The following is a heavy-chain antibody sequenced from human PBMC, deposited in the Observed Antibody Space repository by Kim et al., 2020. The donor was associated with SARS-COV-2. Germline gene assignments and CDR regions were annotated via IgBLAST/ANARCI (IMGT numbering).Heavy chain of an antibody. D-gene: IGHD3-22*01. V-gene: IGHV1-46*01. Sequence: ASVKVSCKASGYTFTSYYMHWVRQAPGQGLEWMGIINPSGGSTSYAQKFQGRVTMTSDTSTSTVYMELSSLRSEDTAVYYCARGSRPKTTYYYDSSGYYGESYYGCWGQGNLVTVSS. CDR3: ARGSRPKTTYYYDSSGYYGESYYGC. CDR1: GYTFTSYY. CDR2: INPSGGST. J-gene: IGHJ4*02.